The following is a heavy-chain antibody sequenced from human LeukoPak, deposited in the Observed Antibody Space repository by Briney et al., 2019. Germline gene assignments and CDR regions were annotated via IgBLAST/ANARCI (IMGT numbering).Heavy chain of an antibody. CDR2: ISGSGGST. V-gene: IGHV3-23*01. J-gene: IGHJ5*02. Sequence: GGSLRLSCAASGFTFSSHAMSWVRQAPGKGLEWVSAISGSGGSTYYADSVKGRFTISRDNSKNTLYLQMNSLRAEDTAVYYCARPLRKLVMWFDPWGQGTLVTVSS. CDR1: GFTFSSHA. CDR3: ARPLRKLVMWFDP. D-gene: IGHD3-16*02.